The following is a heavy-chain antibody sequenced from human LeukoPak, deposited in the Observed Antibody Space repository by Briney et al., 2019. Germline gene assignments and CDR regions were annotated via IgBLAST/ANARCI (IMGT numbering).Heavy chain of an antibody. J-gene: IGHJ4*02. CDR2: ISSSGSTI. Sequence: GGSLRLSCAASGFTFSDYYMSWIRQAPGKGLEWVSYISSSGSTIYYADSVKGRFTISRDNAKNSLYLQMNSLRAEDTAVYYCARDRLSCGSTSCYTSFYDYWGQGTLVTVSS. D-gene: IGHD2-2*02. CDR1: GFTFSDYY. V-gene: IGHV3-11*04. CDR3: ARDRLSCGSTSCYTSFYDY.